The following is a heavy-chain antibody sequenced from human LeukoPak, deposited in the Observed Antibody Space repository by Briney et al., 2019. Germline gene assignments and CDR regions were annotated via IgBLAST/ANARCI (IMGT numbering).Heavy chain of an antibody. J-gene: IGHJ4*02. CDR3: ARVTYPGLLWFGD. Sequence: SETLSLTCTVSGGSISSYYWSWIRQPAGKGLEWIGRIYSRGSTNYNPSLKSRVTMSVDTSKNQFSLKLTSVTAADTAVYYCARVTYPGLLWFGDWGQGTLVTVSS. CDR2: IYSRGST. D-gene: IGHD3-10*01. CDR1: GGSISSYY. V-gene: IGHV4-4*07.